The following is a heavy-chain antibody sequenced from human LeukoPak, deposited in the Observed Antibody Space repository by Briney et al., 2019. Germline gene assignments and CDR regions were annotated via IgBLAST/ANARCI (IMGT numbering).Heavy chain of an antibody. CDR1: GGSISSGTYY. CDR3: ARHKLAAAGTRAPLPLALDY. Sequence: SQTLSLTCTVSGGSISSGTYYWSWIRQHPGKGLEWIGFIHYSGSTYYNPSLKSRVTISVDTSKNQFSLKLSSVTAADTAVYYCARHKLAAAGTRAPLPLALDYWGQGTLVTVSS. J-gene: IGHJ4*02. CDR2: IHYSGST. V-gene: IGHV4-31*03. D-gene: IGHD6-13*01.